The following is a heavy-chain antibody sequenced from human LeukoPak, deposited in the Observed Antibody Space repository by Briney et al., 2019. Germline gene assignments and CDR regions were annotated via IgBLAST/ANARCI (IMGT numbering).Heavy chain of an antibody. CDR3: ARERRYCSGGNCFDFDY. CDR2: IYYSGST. J-gene: IGHJ4*02. V-gene: IGHV4-61*01. D-gene: IGHD2-15*01. Sequence: SETLSLTCTVSGGSISSGSYYWSWIRQPPGKGLEWIGYIYYSGSTNYNPSLKSRVTISVDTSKNQFSLKLSSVTAADTAVYYCARERRYCSGGNCFDFDYWGQGTLVTVSS. CDR1: GGSISSGSYY.